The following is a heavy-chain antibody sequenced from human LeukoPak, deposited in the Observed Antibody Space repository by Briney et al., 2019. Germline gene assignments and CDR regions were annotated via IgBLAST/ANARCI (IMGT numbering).Heavy chain of an antibody. D-gene: IGHD6-13*01. Sequence: GGSLSLSCAASGFTFSDYYMSWIRQAPGKGLEWVSYISSSGSTIYYADSVKGRFTISRDNAKNSLYLQMNSLRAEDTAVYYCASPHIAAARGDAFDIWGQGTMVTVSS. CDR3: ASPHIAAARGDAFDI. CDR1: GFTFSDYY. CDR2: ISSSGSTI. V-gene: IGHV3-11*04. J-gene: IGHJ3*02.